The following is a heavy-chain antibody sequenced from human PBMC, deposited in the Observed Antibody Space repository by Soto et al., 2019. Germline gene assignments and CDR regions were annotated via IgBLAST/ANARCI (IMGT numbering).Heavy chain of an antibody. D-gene: IGHD3-3*01. J-gene: IGHJ6*02. Sequence: GGSLRLSCAASGFTFDDYGMSWVRQAPGKGLEWVSGINWNGGSTGYADSVKGRFTISRDNSKNTLYLQMNSLRAEDTALYYCAKDNKGARGATTIFGVVISYYGMDVWGQGTTVTVS. CDR1: GFTFDDYG. CDR2: INWNGGST. V-gene: IGHV3-20*04. CDR3: AKDNKGARGATTIFGVVISYYGMDV.